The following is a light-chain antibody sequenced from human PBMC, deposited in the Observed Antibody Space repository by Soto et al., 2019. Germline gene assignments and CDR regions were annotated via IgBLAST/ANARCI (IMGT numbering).Light chain of an antibody. J-gene: IGKJ4*01. Sequence: DIQVTQSPSSLSASVGDRVTITCRASQNIIKYLNWYQQKPGKAPKLLIYATSSQHAGVPSRFTGSGSGTDFTLTISSLQPEDFAVYYCQQTFTSPLTFGGGTKVEIK. CDR3: QQTFTSPLT. CDR1: QNIIKY. V-gene: IGKV1-39*01. CDR2: ATS.